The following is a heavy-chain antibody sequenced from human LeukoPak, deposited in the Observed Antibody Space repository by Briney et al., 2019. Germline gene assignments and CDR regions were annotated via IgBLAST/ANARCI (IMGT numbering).Heavy chain of an antibody. D-gene: IGHD4-17*01. J-gene: IGHJ3*02. CDR3: AKSKGDYVVSDAFDI. V-gene: IGHV3-7*03. CDR2: IKQDGSEK. CDR1: GFTFSSYW. Sequence: GGSLRLSCAASGFTFSSYWMSWVRQAPGKGLEWVANIKQDGSEKYYVDSVKGRFTISRDNSKNTLYLQMNSLRAEDTAVYYCAKSKGDYVVSDAFDIWGQGTMVTVSS.